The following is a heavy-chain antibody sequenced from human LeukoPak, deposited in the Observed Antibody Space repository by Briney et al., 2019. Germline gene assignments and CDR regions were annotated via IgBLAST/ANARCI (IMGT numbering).Heavy chain of an antibody. Sequence: GGSLTLSCAASGFTFSVSAIYWVSQASGKGLEWIGRIRNKANNYATAYAASVKGRFTISREDSKNTAYLQMNSLKTEDTAVYYCTYTSSSGVVYWGQGTLVTVSS. CDR1: GFTFSVSA. D-gene: IGHD6-6*01. J-gene: IGHJ4*02. V-gene: IGHV3-73*01. CDR2: IRNKANNYAT. CDR3: TYTSSSGVVY.